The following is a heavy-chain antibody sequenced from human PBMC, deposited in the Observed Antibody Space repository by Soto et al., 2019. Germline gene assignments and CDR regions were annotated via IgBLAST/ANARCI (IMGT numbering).Heavy chain of an antibody. CDR1: GFTFSSYA. Sequence: GGSLRLSCAASGFTFSSYAMHWIRQAPGKGLEWVAIISFDGSNEYYADSVKGRFTISRDNSKNTLYLQVRSLRAEDTAVYYCAKTYYYDSSGYYQNWFDPWGQATLVTVSS. CDR2: ISFDGSNE. D-gene: IGHD3-22*01. J-gene: IGHJ5*02. V-gene: IGHV3-30-3*02. CDR3: AKTYYYDSSGYYQNWFDP.